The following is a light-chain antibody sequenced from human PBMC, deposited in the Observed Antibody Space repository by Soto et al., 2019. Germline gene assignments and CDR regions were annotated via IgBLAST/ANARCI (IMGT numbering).Light chain of an antibody. V-gene: IGKV3-15*01. Sequence: EILMTQSPATPSVSPGEGVTLSCRASQSISTNLAWYHQKPGQAPRLLIYGASTRATGIPARFSGSGSGTGFILSISSLQSEDIAVYYCQQYYNWPTWTFGQGTKVDI. J-gene: IGKJ1*01. CDR1: QSISTN. CDR2: GAS. CDR3: QQYYNWPTWT.